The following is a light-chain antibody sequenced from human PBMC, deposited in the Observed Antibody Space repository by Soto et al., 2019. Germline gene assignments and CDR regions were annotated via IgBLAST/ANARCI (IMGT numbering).Light chain of an antibody. V-gene: IGKV1-5*03. CDR1: QSISSW. J-gene: IGKJ1*01. CDR2: MAS. Sequence: DIQMTQSPSTLSASVGDRVTITCRASQSISSWLAWYQQKPGKAPNLLIYMASSLESGVPSRFSGSGSGTEFTLTISSLQPDDFATYYCQQFNSYPGTFGQGTMVELK. CDR3: QQFNSYPGT.